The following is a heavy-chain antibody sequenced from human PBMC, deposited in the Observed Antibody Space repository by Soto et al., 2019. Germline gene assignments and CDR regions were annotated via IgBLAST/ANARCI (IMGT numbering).Heavy chain of an antibody. CDR2: IHYSGTT. V-gene: IGHV4-31*03. D-gene: IGHD1-1*01. CDR3: ARTSTSGTRFDY. CDR1: GGSISSGGYY. J-gene: IGHJ4*02. Sequence: PSETLSLTCTVSGGSISSGGYYWSWIRQHPGKGLEWIGYIHYSGTTYYIPSLKSRITMSIDTSKNQFSLKLSSVTAADTALYYCARTSTSGTRFDYWGQGSPVTV.